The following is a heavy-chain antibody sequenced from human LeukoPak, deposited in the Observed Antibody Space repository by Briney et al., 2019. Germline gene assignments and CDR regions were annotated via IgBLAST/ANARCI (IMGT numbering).Heavy chain of an antibody. CDR1: GGSISRRIYH. Sequence: SETLSLTCTVSGGSISRRIYHWGWLRQPPGRGLEGIGSIYYSGSTYYNPSLKSRVTISVDTSKNQFSLKLSSVTAADTAVYYCARLPWLNTLVPFRDWGQGTLVTVSS. CDR2: IYYSGST. D-gene: IGHD6-13*01. V-gene: IGHV4-39*07. CDR3: ARLPWLNTLVPFRD. J-gene: IGHJ4*02.